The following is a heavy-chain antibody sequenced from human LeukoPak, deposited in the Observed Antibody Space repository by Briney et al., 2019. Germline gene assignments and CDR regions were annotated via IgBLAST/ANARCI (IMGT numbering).Heavy chain of an antibody. Sequence: GESLKISCKGSGYSFTSYWIGWVRQMPGKGLEWMGIIYPGDSDTRYSPSFQGQVTISADKSISTAYLQWSSLKASDTAMYYCARQEYSSSWGWTLDYWGQGTLVTVSS. V-gene: IGHV5-51*01. CDR2: IYPGDSDT. D-gene: IGHD6-13*01. CDR1: GYSFTSYW. J-gene: IGHJ4*02. CDR3: ARQEYSSSWGWTLDY.